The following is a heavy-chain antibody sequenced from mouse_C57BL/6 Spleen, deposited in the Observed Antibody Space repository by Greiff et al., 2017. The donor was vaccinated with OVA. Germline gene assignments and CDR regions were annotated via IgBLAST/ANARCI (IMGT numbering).Heavy chain of an antibody. CDR1: GFTFSDYY. J-gene: IGHJ1*03. CDR2: INYDGSST. V-gene: IGHV5-16*01. CDR3: ARAPWYFDV. Sequence: EVKLMESEGGLVQPGSSMKLSCTASGFTFSDYYMAWVRQVPEKGLEWVANINYDGSSTYYLDSLKSRFIISRDNAKNILYLQMSSLKSEDTATYYCARAPWYFDVWGTGTTVTVSS.